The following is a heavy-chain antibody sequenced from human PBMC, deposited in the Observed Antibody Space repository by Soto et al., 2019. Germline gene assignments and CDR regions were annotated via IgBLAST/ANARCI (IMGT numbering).Heavy chain of an antibody. CDR2: ISGSGGST. D-gene: IGHD6-13*01. CDR1: GFTFSSYA. Sequence: GWSLRLSCAASGFTFSSYAMSWVRQAPGNGLEWVSAISGSGGSTYYADSVKGRFTISRNNSKNTLYLQMNSLRAEDTAVYYSAKTYSSSWQTPDYWGQGTLVTVSS. V-gene: IGHV3-23*01. CDR3: AKTYSSSWQTPDY. J-gene: IGHJ4*02.